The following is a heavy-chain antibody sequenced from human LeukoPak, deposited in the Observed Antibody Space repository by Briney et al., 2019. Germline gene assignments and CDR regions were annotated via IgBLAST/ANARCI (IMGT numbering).Heavy chain of an antibody. CDR3: ARHGSTYSFDY. J-gene: IGHJ4*02. V-gene: IGHV4-59*08. D-gene: IGHD6-13*01. CDR1: GGSTGNYF. CDR2: LDYSGST. Sequence: PSETLSLTCTVSGGSTGNYFWSWIRQPPGKGLEWIGYLDYSGSTNYNPSLKSRATISVDTSKNQFSLRLSSLTAADTAVYYCARHGSTYSFDYWGQGTLVTVSS.